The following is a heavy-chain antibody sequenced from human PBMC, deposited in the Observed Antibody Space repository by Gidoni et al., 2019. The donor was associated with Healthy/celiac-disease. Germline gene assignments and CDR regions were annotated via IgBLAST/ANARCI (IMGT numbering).Heavy chain of an antibody. CDR1: GYPPTDVS. J-gene: IGHJ6*02. V-gene: IGHV1-24*01. CDR3: ATAPGIAVAGTYYYGMDV. D-gene: IGHD6-19*01. Sequence: QVQLVQSGAEVKKPGASVKVSCKVSGYPPTDVSMHWGRQAPGNGLEWMAGFDPEDGETIYAQKFQGRVTMTEDTSTDTAYMELSSLRSEDTAVYYCATAPGIAVAGTYYYGMDVWGQGTTVTVSS. CDR2: FDPEDGET.